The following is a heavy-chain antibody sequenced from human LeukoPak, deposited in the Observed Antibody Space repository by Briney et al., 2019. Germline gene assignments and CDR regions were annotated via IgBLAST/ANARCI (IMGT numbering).Heavy chain of an antibody. Sequence: GASVKVSCKASGYTFTSYGISWVRQAPGQGLEWMGWISAYSGNTNYAQKLQGRVTMTTDTSTSTAYMELRSLRSDDTAVYYCARDQYSGSYYTYYYYYMDVWGKGTTVTVSS. J-gene: IGHJ6*03. CDR1: GYTFTSYG. CDR2: ISAYSGNT. V-gene: IGHV1-18*01. CDR3: ARDQYSGSYYTYYYYYMDV. D-gene: IGHD1-26*01.